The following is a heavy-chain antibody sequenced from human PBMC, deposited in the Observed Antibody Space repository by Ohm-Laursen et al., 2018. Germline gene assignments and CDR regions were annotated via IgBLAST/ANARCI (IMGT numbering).Heavy chain of an antibody. J-gene: IGHJ4*02. CDR1: GFSFSSYW. CDR2: IKQDGGQQ. Sequence: SLRLSCAAPGFSFSSYWMSWVRQAPGKGLEWVANIKQDGGQQYYVDSVKGRFTISRDNAKNSLYLQMNSLRAEDTAVYYCASAYSYSTPHYLDYWGQGTLATVSS. D-gene: IGHD5-18*01. V-gene: IGHV3-7*01. CDR3: ASAYSYSTPHYLDY.